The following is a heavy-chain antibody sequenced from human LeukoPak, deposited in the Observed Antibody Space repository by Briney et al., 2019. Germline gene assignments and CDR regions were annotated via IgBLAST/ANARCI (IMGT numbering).Heavy chain of an antibody. D-gene: IGHD6-13*01. V-gene: IGHV3-23*01. CDR1: GFTFSSYS. CDR3: AKRPEIVAAAGKGDY. Sequence: GGSLRLSCAASGFTFSSYSMNWVRQAPGKGLEWVSAISGSGGSTYYADSVKGRFTISRDNSKNTLYLQMNSLRAEDTAVYYCAKRPEIVAAAGKGDYWGQGTLVTVSS. CDR2: ISGSGGST. J-gene: IGHJ4*02.